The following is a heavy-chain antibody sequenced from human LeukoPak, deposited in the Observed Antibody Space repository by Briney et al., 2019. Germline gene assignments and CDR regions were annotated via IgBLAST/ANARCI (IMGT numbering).Heavy chain of an antibody. D-gene: IGHD6-19*01. V-gene: IGHV1-18*01. CDR2: ISAYNGNT. Sequence: ASVKVSCKASGYTFTSYGISWVRQAPGQGLEWMGWISAYNGNTNYAQKLQGRVTMTTDTSTSTACMELRSLRSDDTAVYYCARGVVQWLGPGNWFDPWGQGTLVTVSS. CDR3: ARGVVQWLGPGNWFDP. CDR1: GYTFTSYG. J-gene: IGHJ5*02.